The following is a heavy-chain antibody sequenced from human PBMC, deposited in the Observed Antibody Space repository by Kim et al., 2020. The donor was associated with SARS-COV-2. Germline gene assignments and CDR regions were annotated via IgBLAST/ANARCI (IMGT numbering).Heavy chain of an antibody. CDR2: IWYDGSNK. Sequence: GGSLRLSCAASGFSISSHGMHWVRQAPGKGLEWVAVIWYDGSNKYYADSLKGRFTISRDNSKNTLYLQVNSLRAEDTAVYYCASDGGSSGWYYFDSWGQGTLVTVSS. CDR1: GFSISSHG. V-gene: IGHV3-33*01. CDR3: ASDGGSSGWYYFDS. J-gene: IGHJ4*02. D-gene: IGHD6-19*01.